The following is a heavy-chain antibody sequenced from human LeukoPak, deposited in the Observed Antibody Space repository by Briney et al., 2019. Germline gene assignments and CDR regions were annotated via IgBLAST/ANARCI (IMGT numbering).Heavy chain of an antibody. CDR3: ASSTSSGYLLSTSPNFDY. J-gene: IGHJ4*02. D-gene: IGHD3-22*01. CDR2: IIPILGIA. Sequence: ASVKVSCKASGGTFSSYAISWVRQAPGQGLEWMRRIIPILGIANYAQKFQGRVTITADKSTSTAYMELSSLRSEDTAVYYCASSTSSGYLLSTSPNFDYWGQGTLVTVSS. V-gene: IGHV1-69*04. CDR1: GGTFSSYA.